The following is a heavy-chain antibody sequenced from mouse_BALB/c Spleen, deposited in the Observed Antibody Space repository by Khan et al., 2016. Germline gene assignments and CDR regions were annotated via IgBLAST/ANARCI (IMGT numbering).Heavy chain of an antibody. CDR1: GFDFSRYW. D-gene: IGHD2-12*01. J-gene: IGHJ2*01. V-gene: IGHV4-1*02. CDR2: INPDSSTI. Sequence: EVKLLESGGGLVQPGGSLKLSCAASGFDFSRYWMSWVRQAPGRGLEWIGEINPDSSTINYMPSLKDKFIISRDNAKNTLYLQMSKVSAEDTALYYCRRHCYYSCNDYWGQGTTLTVSS. CDR3: RRHCYYSCNDY.